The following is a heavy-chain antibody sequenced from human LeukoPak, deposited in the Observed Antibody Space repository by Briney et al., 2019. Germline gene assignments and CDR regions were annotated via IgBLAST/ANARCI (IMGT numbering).Heavy chain of an antibody. CDR3: ARDHLPAGAPGYYMDV. Sequence: SETLSLTCIVSGDSITSHYWSWIRQPPGKGLEYIGYIYYSGSTDYNPSLKSRVTMSVDTSKNQFSLMLRSVTAADTAVYYCARDHLPAGAPGYYMDVWGKGTTVTVSS. V-gene: IGHV4-59*11. J-gene: IGHJ6*03. CDR2: IYYSGST. D-gene: IGHD4/OR15-4a*01. CDR1: GDSITSHY.